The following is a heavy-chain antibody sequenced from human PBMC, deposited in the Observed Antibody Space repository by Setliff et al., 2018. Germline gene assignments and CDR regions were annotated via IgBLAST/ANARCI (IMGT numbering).Heavy chain of an antibody. J-gene: IGHJ6*03. D-gene: IGHD3-10*01. CDR1: GFTFSDYY. Sequence: SETLRLSCVVSGFTFSDYYMSWIRQSPGKGLEWIGRILFSGDTYYNPSLNSRVTISADTSKNQFSLNLSSVTAADTAVYYCARDNRARHYMDVWGKGTTVTVSS. CDR2: ILFSGDT. CDR3: ARDNRARHYMDV. V-gene: IGHV4-38-2*02.